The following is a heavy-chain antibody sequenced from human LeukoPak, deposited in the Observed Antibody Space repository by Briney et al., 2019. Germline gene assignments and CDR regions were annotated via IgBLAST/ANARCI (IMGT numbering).Heavy chain of an antibody. Sequence: GGSLRLSCAASGFTFSSYWMNWVRQAPGKGLEWVANIKRDGNEKNYVDSVKGRFSIYRDNAKNSLYLQMDSLRAEDTAVYYCAKEGAYPIITYDSWGQGALVAVPS. CDR1: GFTFSSYW. CDR3: AKEGAYPIITYDS. V-gene: IGHV3-7*01. CDR2: IKRDGNEK. J-gene: IGHJ5*01. D-gene: IGHD3-10*01.